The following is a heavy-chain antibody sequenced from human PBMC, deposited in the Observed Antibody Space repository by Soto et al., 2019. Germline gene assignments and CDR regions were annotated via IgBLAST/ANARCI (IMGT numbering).Heavy chain of an antibody. CDR2: IYYSGST. J-gene: IGHJ4*02. Sequence: PSETLSLTCTVSGGSISSSSYYWGWIRQPPGKGLEWIGSIYYSGSTYYNPSLKSRVTISVDTSKNQFSLKLSSVTAADTSVYYCARGRFLEWLLSGDFDYWGQGTLVT. CDR1: GGSISSSSYY. D-gene: IGHD3-3*01. V-gene: IGHV4-39*01. CDR3: ARGRFLEWLLSGDFDY.